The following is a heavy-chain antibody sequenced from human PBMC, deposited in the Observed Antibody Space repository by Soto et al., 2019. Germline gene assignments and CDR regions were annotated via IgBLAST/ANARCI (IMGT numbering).Heavy chain of an antibody. Sequence: GGSLRLSCAASGFTFSSYGMHWVRQAPGKGLEWVAVIWYDGSNKYYADSVEGRFTISRDNSKNTLYLQMNSLRAEDTAVYYCARGDYGSGSYYNVDVWGQGTTVTVSS. D-gene: IGHD3-10*01. V-gene: IGHV3-33*01. CDR2: IWYDGSNK. CDR3: ARGDYGSGSYYNVDV. J-gene: IGHJ6*02. CDR1: GFTFSSYG.